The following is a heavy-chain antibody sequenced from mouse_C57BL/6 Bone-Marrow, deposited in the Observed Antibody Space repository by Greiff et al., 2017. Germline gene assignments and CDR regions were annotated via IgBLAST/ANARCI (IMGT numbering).Heavy chain of an antibody. J-gene: IGHJ2*01. CDR2: IDPETGGT. Sequence: VQLQQSGAELVRPGASVTLSCKASGYTFTDYEMHWVKQTPVHGLEWIGAIDPETGGTAYNQKFKGKAILTADKSSSTAYMELRSLTSEDSAVYYCTIRIPYYLDYWGQGTTLTVSS. CDR1: GYTFTDYE. CDR3: TIRIPYYLDY. V-gene: IGHV1-15*01.